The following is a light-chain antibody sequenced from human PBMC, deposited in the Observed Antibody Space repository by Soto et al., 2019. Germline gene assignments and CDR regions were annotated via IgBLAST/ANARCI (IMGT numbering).Light chain of an antibody. J-gene: IGKJ1*01. V-gene: IGKV1-39*01. CDR3: HQTYIMPWT. Sequence: DIQVTQSPSSLSGSLGDRVTLSCRASQSVGSNLHWYHQRPGSAPRLLISRASSVRGGVPPRFSGSGSGRDFTLTISSLRPEDVGTYFCHQTYIMPWTFGPGTRVE. CDR2: RAS. CDR1: QSVGSN.